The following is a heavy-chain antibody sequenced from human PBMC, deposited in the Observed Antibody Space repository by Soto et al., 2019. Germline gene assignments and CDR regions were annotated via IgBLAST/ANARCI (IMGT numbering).Heavy chain of an antibody. CDR2: SYYSGST. CDR1: GGSISSGGYY. CDR3: ASSDYGDYQNWFDP. D-gene: IGHD4-17*01. V-gene: IGHV4-31*03. J-gene: IGHJ5*02. Sequence: PSETLSLTCTVSGGSISSGGYYWSWIRQHPGKGLEWIGYSYYSGSTYYNPSLKSRVTISVDTSKNQFSLKLSSVTAADTAVYYCASSDYGDYQNWFDPWGQGTLVTVSS.